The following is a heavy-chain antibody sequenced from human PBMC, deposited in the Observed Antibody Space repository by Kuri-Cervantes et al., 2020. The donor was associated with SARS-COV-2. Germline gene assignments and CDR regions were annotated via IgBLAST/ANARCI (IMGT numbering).Heavy chain of an antibody. CDR3: TTDRGIASQPLFDY. Sequence: GGSLRLSCAASGISFNNAWMGWVRQTPGKGLEWVGRLKSRSDGGARDYAEPVKGRFVISRDDATSTMYLQVNSLIIEDTGIYYCTTDRGIASQPLFDYWGQGTLVTVSS. J-gene: IGHJ4*02. CDR1: GISFNNAW. CDR2: LKSRSDGGAR. V-gene: IGHV3-15*01. D-gene: IGHD6-13*01.